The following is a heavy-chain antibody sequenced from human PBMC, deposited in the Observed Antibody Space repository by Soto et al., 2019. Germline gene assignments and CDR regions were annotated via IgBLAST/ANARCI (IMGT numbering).Heavy chain of an antibody. J-gene: IGHJ4*02. CDR2: IYSSGTT. CDR1: GFIASHNY. V-gene: IGHV3-53*01. Sequence: GGSLRLSCTPSGFIASHNYMSWVRQAPGTGLEWVSVIYSSGTTYYADSVKGRFTISRDDSKNTLYLQMNSLRAEDTAVYYCARGITGTTFDYWGQGTLVTVSS. CDR3: ARGITGTTFDY. D-gene: IGHD1-20*01.